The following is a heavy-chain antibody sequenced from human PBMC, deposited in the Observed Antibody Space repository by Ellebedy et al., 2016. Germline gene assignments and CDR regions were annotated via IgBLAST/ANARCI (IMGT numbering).Heavy chain of an antibody. V-gene: IGHV3-23*01. D-gene: IGHD3-3*01. CDR1: GFTFSSHS. J-gene: IGHJ4*02. Sequence: GGSLRLSCAASGFTFSSHSMARVRQAPGKGLEWVSGISGSGGNKWYAEAVKGRFTISRDNSENTLYLQMNNLRAEDTAVYYCARWSGFGDYWGQGTLVTVSS. CDR3: ARWSGFGDY. CDR2: ISGSGGNK.